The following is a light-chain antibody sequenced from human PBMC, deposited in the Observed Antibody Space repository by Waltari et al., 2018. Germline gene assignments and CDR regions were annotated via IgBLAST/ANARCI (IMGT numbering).Light chain of an antibody. CDR3: CSYAGSGTWV. Sequence: QPALTQPASVSGSPGQSITISCTGTNSDVGNYNLVSWYQQHPGRAPKLMIYEDTKRPSGVSNRFSGSNAGNTASLTISGLQAEDEADYYCCSYAGSGTWVFGGGTKVTVL. CDR2: EDT. J-gene: IGLJ3*02. CDR1: NSDVGNYNL. V-gene: IGLV2-23*01.